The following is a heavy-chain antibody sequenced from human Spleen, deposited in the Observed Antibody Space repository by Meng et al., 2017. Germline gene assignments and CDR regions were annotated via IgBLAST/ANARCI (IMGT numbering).Heavy chain of an antibody. CDR1: RHTSGQYC. J-gene: IGHJ4*02. CDR3: AMGPNKWAHVFDY. V-gene: IGHV4-34*08. D-gene: IGHD2-8*01. CDR2: INHSWTT. Sequence: LQRWCAGLCKPSGTLYLDCAGSRHTSGQYCWLWSRHPPGKGLECIGKINHSWTTIYIPPLISHATTTKDTSNINLAKKHDSVTAAESAVYYGAMGPNKWAHVFDYWGQGTLVTVSS.